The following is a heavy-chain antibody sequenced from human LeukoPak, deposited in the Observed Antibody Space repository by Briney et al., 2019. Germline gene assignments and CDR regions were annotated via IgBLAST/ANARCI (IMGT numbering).Heavy chain of an antibody. D-gene: IGHD2-2*01. V-gene: IGHV3-23*01. CDR3: AKRSTGYYFDS. Sequence: GGSLRLSCAASGFTFSTYSMNWVRQAPGKGLEWLSTFSGNDGYTYYADSVRGRFTISRDNSKNTVYLQMNSLRAEDTADYYCAKRSTGYYFDSWGQGTLVTVSS. J-gene: IGHJ4*02. CDR2: FSGNDGYT. CDR1: GFTFSTYS.